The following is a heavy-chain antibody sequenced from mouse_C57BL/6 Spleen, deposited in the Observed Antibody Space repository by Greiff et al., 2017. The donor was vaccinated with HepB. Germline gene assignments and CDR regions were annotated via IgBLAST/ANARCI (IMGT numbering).Heavy chain of an antibody. Sequence: QVQLQQPGAELVRPGSSVKLSCKASGYTFTSYWMHWVKQRPIQGLEWIGNIDPSDSETHYNQKFKDKATLTVDKSSSTAYMQLSSLTSEDSAVYDCARFFYYGNSLYAMDYWGQGTSVTVSS. J-gene: IGHJ4*01. V-gene: IGHV1-52*01. CDR1: GYTFTSYW. CDR3: ARFFYYGNSLYAMDY. D-gene: IGHD2-1*01. CDR2: IDPSDSET.